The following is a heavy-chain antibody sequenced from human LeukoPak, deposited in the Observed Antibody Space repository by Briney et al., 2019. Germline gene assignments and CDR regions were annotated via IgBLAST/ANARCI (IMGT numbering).Heavy chain of an antibody. D-gene: IGHD6-13*01. CDR3: ARGSSGYESISWYSTVAPRTYYFDY. CDR2: INHSGST. J-gene: IGHJ4*02. Sequence: PSETLSLTCAVYGGSFSGYYWSWIRQPPGKGLKWIGEINHSGSTNYNPSLKSRVTISVDTSKNQFSLKLSSVTAADTAVYYCARGSSGYESISWYSTVAPRTYYFDYWGQGTLVTVSS. V-gene: IGHV4-34*01. CDR1: GGSFSGYY.